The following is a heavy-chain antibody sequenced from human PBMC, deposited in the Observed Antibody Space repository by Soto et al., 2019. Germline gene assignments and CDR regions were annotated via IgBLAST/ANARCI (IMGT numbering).Heavy chain of an antibody. J-gene: IGHJ6*03. V-gene: IGHV3-49*03. CDR2: IRSKAYGGTT. CDR1: GFTFGDYA. Sequence: GGSLRLSCTASGFTFGDYAMSWFRQAPGKGLEWVGFIRSKAYGGTTEYAASVKGRFTISRDDSKSIAYLQMNSLKTEDTAVYYCTRDVAPDRYYYYYMDVWGKGTTVTVSS. D-gene: IGHD3-22*01. CDR3: TRDVAPDRYYYYYMDV.